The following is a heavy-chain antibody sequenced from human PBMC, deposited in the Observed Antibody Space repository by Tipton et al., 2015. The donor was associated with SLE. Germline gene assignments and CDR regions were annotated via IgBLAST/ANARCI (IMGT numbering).Heavy chain of an antibody. J-gene: IGHJ2*01. V-gene: IGHV4-59*11. CDR2: IYYSGST. CDR3: ARTLYYYDSSVYSRYFDI. D-gene: IGHD3-22*01. CDR1: GVSISSHY. Sequence: TLSLTCIVSGVSISSHYWSWIRQPPGKGLEWIGYIYYSGSTNYNPSLKSRLTISVDTSKNQFSLKLSSVTAADTAMYYCARTLYYYDSSVYSRYFDIWGRGTLVTVSS.